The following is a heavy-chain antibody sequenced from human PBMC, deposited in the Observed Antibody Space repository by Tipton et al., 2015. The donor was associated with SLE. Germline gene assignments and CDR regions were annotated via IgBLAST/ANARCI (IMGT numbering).Heavy chain of an antibody. V-gene: IGHV3-53*01. D-gene: IGHD6-6*01. J-gene: IGHJ3*02. CDR1: GFTVSSNY. Sequence: SLRLSCAASGFTVSSNYMSWVRQAPGKGLEWVSVIYSGGSTYYADSVKGRFTISRDNSKNTLYLQINSLRAEGTAVYYCARVRRIAARGAFDIWGQGTMVTVSS. CDR2: IYSGGST. CDR3: ARVRRIAARGAFDI.